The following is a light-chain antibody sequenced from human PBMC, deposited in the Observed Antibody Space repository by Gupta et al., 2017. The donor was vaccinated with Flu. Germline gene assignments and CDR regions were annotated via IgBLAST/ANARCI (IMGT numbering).Light chain of an antibody. CDR3: SSDTSNNTVL. Sequence: QSALTQPASVSGSPGQSITISCTGASSDVGRYNFVSWYQQHPAKAPKVMIYEVSNRPSGVSNRFSGSKSGNTASLTISGLQAEDEGDYYCSSDTSNNTVLFGGGTKLTVL. CDR2: EVS. V-gene: IGLV2-14*01. J-gene: IGLJ2*01. CDR1: SSDVGRYNF.